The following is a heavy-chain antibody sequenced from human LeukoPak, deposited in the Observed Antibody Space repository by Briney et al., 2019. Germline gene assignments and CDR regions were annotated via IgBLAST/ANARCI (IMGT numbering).Heavy chain of an antibody. V-gene: IGHV4-31*03. J-gene: IGHJ1*01. CDR1: GGSISSGGYY. Sequence: PSETLSLTCTVSGGSISSGGYYWSWIRQHPGKGREWIGYIYYGGSTYYNPSLKSRVTISVDTSKNQFSLKLSSVTAADTAVYYCASSRGYSSSHGTFQHWGQGTLVTVSS. CDR3: ASSRGYSSSHGTFQH. CDR2: IYYGGST. D-gene: IGHD6-13*01.